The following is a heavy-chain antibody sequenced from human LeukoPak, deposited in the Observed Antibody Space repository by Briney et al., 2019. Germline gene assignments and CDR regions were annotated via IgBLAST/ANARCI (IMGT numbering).Heavy chain of an antibody. CDR3: ARGVPTTLGWFGELPAYYFDY. CDR2: LYYSGST. J-gene: IGHJ4*02. V-gene: IGHV4-39*01. Sequence: SETLSLTCNVSGGSISSSSYYWGWIRQPPGKGLEWIGSLYYSGSTFYNPSLKSRVTISVDTSKNQFSVKLSSVTAADTAVYYCARGVPTTLGWFGELPAYYFDYWGQGSLVTVSS. D-gene: IGHD3-10*01. CDR1: GGSISSSSYY.